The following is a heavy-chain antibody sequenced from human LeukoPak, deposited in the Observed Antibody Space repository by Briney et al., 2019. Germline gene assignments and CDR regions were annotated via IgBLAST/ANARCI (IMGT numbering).Heavy chain of an antibody. J-gene: IGHJ4*02. CDR2: IYNGGTT. D-gene: IGHD1-1*01. CDR1: GGSLSTYS. V-gene: IGHV4-59*01. Sequence: SGTLSLTCSVSGGSLSTYSWTWVRQAPGKRLEWIGSIYNGGTTNYNPALKSRATISPDTAKNQFSLRLRSVTAADTAIYYCARDTTGASGMQYWGQGTLVSVSS. CDR3: ARDTTGASGMQY.